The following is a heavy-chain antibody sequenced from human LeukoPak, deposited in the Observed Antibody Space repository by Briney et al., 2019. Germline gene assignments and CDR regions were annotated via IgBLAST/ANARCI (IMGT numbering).Heavy chain of an antibody. J-gene: IGHJ4*02. CDR2: INPSGGSA. CDR1: GYTFTSYY. CDR3: ARSMIVEGRYYFDY. Sequence: ASVKVSFKASGYTFTSYYMHWVRQAPGQGLEWMGIINPSGGSASYAQMFQGRITMTRDTSTSTVYMELSSLRSEDTAVYYCARSMIVEGRYYFDYWGQGTLVTVSS. V-gene: IGHV1-46*01. D-gene: IGHD3-22*01.